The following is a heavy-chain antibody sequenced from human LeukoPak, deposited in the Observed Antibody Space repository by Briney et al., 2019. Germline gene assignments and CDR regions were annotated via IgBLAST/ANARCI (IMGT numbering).Heavy chain of an antibody. D-gene: IGHD4-17*01. CDR1: GFTFSSYS. J-gene: IGHJ4*02. Sequence: GGSLRLSCAASGFTFSSYSMNWVRQAPGKGLEWVAVIWYDGSNKYYADSVKGRFTISRDNSKNTLYLQMNSLRAEDTAVYYCARESRHDYGDYEFDYWGQGTLVTVSS. CDR2: IWYDGSNK. CDR3: ARESRHDYGDYEFDY. V-gene: IGHV3-33*08.